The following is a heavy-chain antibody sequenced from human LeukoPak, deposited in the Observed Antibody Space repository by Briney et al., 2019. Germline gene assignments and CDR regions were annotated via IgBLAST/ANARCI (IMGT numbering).Heavy chain of an antibody. V-gene: IGHV1-24*01. Sequence: ASVKVSCKASGYTFTGYYMHWVRQAPGQGLEWMGGFDPEDGETIYAQKFQGRVTMTKDTSTDTAYMELSSVRSEDTAVYYCATSHYWGQGTLVTVSS. CDR1: GYTFTGYY. CDR3: ATSHY. CDR2: FDPEDGET. J-gene: IGHJ4*02.